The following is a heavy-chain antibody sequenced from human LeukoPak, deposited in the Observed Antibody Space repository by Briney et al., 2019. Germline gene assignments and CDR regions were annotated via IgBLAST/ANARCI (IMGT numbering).Heavy chain of an antibody. D-gene: IGHD2-2*01. J-gene: IGHJ5*02. Sequence: SETLSLTCTVSGGSISSYYWSWLRQPAGKGLEWIGRIYTSGSTNYNPSLTSRVTMSVDTSKNQFSLKLSSVTAADTAVYYCARDPQYQLLPGWFDPWGQGTLVTVSS. CDR1: GGSISSYY. V-gene: IGHV4-4*07. CDR3: ARDPQYQLLPGWFDP. CDR2: IYTSGST.